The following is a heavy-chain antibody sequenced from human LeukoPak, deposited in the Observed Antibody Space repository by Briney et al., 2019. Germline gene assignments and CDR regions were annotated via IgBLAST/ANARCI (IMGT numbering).Heavy chain of an antibody. V-gene: IGHV1-46*01. D-gene: IGHD2-21*01. Sequence: ASVKVSCKASGYTFTSYYMHWVRQAPGQGLEWMGIINPSGGSTTYAQMFQGRVTMTRDTSTRTVYMELSSLRSEDTAAYYCAREGEVIVTDNLFYWGQGTLVTVSS. CDR2: INPSGGST. CDR3: AREGEVIVTDNLFY. CDR1: GYTFTSYY. J-gene: IGHJ4*02.